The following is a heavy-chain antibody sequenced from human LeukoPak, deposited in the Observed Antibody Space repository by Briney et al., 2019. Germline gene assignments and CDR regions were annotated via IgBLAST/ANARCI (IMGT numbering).Heavy chain of an antibody. Sequence: SETLSLTCTVSGGSISSGSYYWSWIRQPAGKGLEWIGRIYTSGSTNYNPSLKSRVTISVDMSKNQFSLKLSSVTAADTAVYYCARFRRYCSSTSCYDLGYYYYYVDVWGKGTTVTVSS. J-gene: IGHJ6*03. CDR2: IYTSGST. V-gene: IGHV4-61*02. CDR3: ARFRRYCSSTSCYDLGYYYYYVDV. CDR1: GGSISSGSYY. D-gene: IGHD2-2*01.